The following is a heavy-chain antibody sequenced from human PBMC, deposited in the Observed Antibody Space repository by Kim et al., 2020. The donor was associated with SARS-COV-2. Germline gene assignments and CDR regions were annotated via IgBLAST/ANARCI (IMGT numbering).Heavy chain of an antibody. CDR2: INTSGTTI. D-gene: IGHD2-2*01. V-gene: IGHV3-48*02. Sequence: GGSLRLSCVASGFTFSNSSMIWVRQAPGKGLEWVSYINTSGTTINYADSVNGRVTISIDNAKTSLTLQLNIHRDKATAVYFCACTTPAGYWGQGTLVSVS. J-gene: IGHJ4*02. CDR3: ACTTPAGY. CDR1: GFTFSNSS.